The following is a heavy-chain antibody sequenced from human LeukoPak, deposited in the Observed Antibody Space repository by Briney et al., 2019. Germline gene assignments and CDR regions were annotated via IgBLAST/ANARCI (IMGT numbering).Heavy chain of an antibody. D-gene: IGHD3-22*01. J-gene: IGHJ5*02. CDR2: INPSGST. Sequence: SETLSLTCAVYGGSFSGYYWSWIRQPPGKGLEWIGEINPSGSTNYNPSLKSRVTISVDTSKNQFSLKLSSVIAADTAVYYCARDHYYDSSGYRQPFDPWGQGTLVTVSS. V-gene: IGHV4-34*01. CDR1: GGSFSGYY. CDR3: ARDHYYDSSGYRQPFDP.